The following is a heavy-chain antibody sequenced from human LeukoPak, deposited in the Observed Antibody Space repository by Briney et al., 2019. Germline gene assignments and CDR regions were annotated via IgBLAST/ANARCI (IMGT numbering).Heavy chain of an antibody. J-gene: IGHJ4*02. CDR3: AKGDDSSGYYPGGADY. CDR1: GFTFSSYA. V-gene: IGHV3-23*01. CDR2: ISGSGGST. Sequence: PGGSLRPSCAASGFTFSSYAMGWVRQAPGKGLEWVSAISGSGGSTYYADSVKGRFTISRDNSKNTLYLQMNSLRAEDTAVYYCAKGDDSSGYYPGGADYWGQGTLVTVSS. D-gene: IGHD3-22*01.